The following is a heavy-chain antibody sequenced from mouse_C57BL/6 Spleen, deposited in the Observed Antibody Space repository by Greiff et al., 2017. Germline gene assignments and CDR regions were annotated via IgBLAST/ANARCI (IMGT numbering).Heavy chain of an antibody. J-gene: IGHJ1*03. CDR1: GYTFTSYW. CDR3: ARGATAGPPYFDV. CDR2: IYPGSGST. V-gene: IGHV1-55*01. Sequence: QVHVKQPGAELVKPGASVKMSCKASGYTFTSYWITWVKQRPGQGLEWIGDIYPGSGSTNYNEKFKSKATLTVDTSSSTAYMQLSSLTSEDSAVYYCARGATAGPPYFDVWGTGTTVTVSS. D-gene: IGHD1-2*01.